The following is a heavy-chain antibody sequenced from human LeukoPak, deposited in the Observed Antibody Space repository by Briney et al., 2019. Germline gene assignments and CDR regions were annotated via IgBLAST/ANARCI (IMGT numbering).Heavy chain of an antibody. CDR3: AVYSGSIEDYYYYYGMDV. J-gene: IGHJ6*02. D-gene: IGHD1-26*01. V-gene: IGHV1-8*01. CDR2: MNPNSGNT. CDR1: GYTFTSYD. Sequence: ASVKVSCKASGYTFTSYDINWVRQATGQGLEWMGWMNPNSGNTGYAQKFQGRVTMTRNTSISTAYMELSSLRSEDTAVYYCAVYSGSIEDYYYYYGMDVWGQGTTVTVSS.